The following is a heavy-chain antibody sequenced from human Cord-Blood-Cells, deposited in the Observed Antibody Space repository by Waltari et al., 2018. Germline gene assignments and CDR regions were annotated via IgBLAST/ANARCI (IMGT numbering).Heavy chain of an antibody. D-gene: IGHD1-26*01. CDR1: GYSFTSYW. Sequence: EVQLVQSGAEVKKPGESLKISCKGSGYSFTSYWIGWVRQMPGKGLEWMGIIYPGDSGTRYSPSVQGQVTISADKSISTAYMQWSSLKGSDTAMYYCARHGARWEPYDAFDIWGQGTMVTVSS. V-gene: IGHV5-51*01. CDR2: IYPGDSGT. J-gene: IGHJ3*02. CDR3: ARHGARWEPYDAFDI.